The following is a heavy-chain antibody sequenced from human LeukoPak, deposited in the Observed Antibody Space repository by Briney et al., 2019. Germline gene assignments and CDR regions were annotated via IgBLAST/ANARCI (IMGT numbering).Heavy chain of an antibody. D-gene: IGHD1-26*01. V-gene: IGHV5-51*01. CDR2: IVPGDSDT. CDR1: GYSFTSYW. J-gene: IGHJ3*02. CDR3: ARRYSGSYSAFDI. Sequence: SGESLKISCKGSGYSFTSYWIGWVGQMPGKGLEWMGIIVPGDSDTRYSPSFQGQVTISADKSISTAHLQWSSLKASATAMYYCARRYSGSYSAFDIWGQGTMVTVSS.